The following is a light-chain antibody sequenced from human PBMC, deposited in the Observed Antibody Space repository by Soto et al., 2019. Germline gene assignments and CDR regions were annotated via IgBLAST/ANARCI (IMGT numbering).Light chain of an antibody. V-gene: IGKV3D-20*02. CDR3: QQRSNWPWT. CDR1: QSVSSSY. Sequence: EIVLTQSPGTLSLSPGERATLSCRASQSVSSSYLAWYQQKPGQAPRLLIYDASSRATGIPDRFSGGGSGTDFTLTISRLEPEDFAVYYCQQRSNWPWTFGQGTKVDIK. J-gene: IGKJ1*01. CDR2: DAS.